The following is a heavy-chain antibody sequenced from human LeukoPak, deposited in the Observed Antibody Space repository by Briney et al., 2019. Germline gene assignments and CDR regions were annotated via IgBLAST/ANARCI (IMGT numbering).Heavy chain of an antibody. J-gene: IGHJ3*02. D-gene: IGHD3-16*02. CDR2: IYYSGST. Sequence: SETLSLTCTVSGGSISSSNFYWGWIRQPPGKGLEWIGSIYYSGSTYYNPSLKSRVTISVDTSKNQFSLKLSSVTAADTAVYYCARERDDYVWGSYRLDAFDIWGQGTMVTVSS. CDR3: ARERDDYVWGSYRLDAFDI. CDR1: GGSISSSNFY. V-gene: IGHV4-39*07.